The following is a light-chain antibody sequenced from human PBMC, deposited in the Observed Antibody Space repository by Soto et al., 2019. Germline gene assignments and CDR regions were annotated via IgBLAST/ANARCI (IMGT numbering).Light chain of an antibody. J-gene: IGKJ1*01. CDR2: AAS. CDR3: QQYNNS. Sequence: DIQFTQSPSLLSASVGDRVTITCRASQSIGKHLNWYQQKPGKAPKFLIYAASSLQSGVPSRFSGSGSGTEFTLTISSLQPDDFATYYCQQYNNSFGQGTKVDIK. V-gene: IGKV1-9*01. CDR1: QSIGKH.